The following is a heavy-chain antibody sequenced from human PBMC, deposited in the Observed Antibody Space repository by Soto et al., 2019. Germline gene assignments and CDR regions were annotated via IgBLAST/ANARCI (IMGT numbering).Heavy chain of an antibody. CDR2: ISDDGSKK. CDR1: EFTFSSYG. Sequence: QVQLVESGGGVVQPGRSLTLSCAASEFTFSSYGIHWVRQAPGKGLEWVAVISDDGSKKQYEDSVKGRFTISRDNYKTTLHLQMNSLSAEDTAVYYCAKDTYYHDTTGYYVFDYWGQGTLVTVSS. V-gene: IGHV3-30*18. J-gene: IGHJ4*02. D-gene: IGHD3-22*01. CDR3: AKDTYYHDTTGYYVFDY.